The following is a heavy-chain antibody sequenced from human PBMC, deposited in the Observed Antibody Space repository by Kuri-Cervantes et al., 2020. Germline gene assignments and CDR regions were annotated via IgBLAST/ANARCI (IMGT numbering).Heavy chain of an antibody. Sequence: LSLTCAASGFTFSSYGMHWVRQAPGKGLEWVAVIWYDGSNKYYADSVKGRFTISRDNSKNTLYLQMNSLRAEDTAVYYCASRRRLVGATDYWGQGTLVTVSS. J-gene: IGHJ4*02. V-gene: IGHV3-33*01. CDR1: GFTFSSYG. CDR3: ASRRRLVGATDY. D-gene: IGHD1-26*01. CDR2: IWYDGSNK.